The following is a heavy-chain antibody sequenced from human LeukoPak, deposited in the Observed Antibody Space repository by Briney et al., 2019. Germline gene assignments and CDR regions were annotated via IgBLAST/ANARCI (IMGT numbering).Heavy chain of an antibody. Sequence: PGGSLRLPCAASGFTFSSYDMHWVRQATGKGLEWVSTIGTVADTYYPGSVKGRFTISRDNAKNSLYLQMNSLRAEDTAVYYCARGSGSYYDFDYWGQGTLVTVSS. CDR1: GFTFSSYD. CDR2: IGTVADT. V-gene: IGHV3-13*04. CDR3: ARGSGSYYDFDY. J-gene: IGHJ4*02. D-gene: IGHD3-10*01.